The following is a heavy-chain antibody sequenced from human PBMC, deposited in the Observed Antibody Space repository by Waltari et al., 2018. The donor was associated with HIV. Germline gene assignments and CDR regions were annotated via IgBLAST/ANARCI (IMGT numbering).Heavy chain of an antibody. CDR3: TRDLARYNWNDIPLDY. CDR2: SSSDGTTT. Sequence: EVQLVDSCGGLVEPGGAPRIYCPASGLTFSSYWSHWGRQAPGKGLVWVSRSSSDGTTTSYADSVKGRFTISRDNAKNTLYLQMNSLRAEDTAVYYCTRDLARYNWNDIPLDYWGQGALVTVSS. CDR1: GLTFSSYW. J-gene: IGHJ4*02. D-gene: IGHD1-20*01. V-gene: IGHV3-74*01.